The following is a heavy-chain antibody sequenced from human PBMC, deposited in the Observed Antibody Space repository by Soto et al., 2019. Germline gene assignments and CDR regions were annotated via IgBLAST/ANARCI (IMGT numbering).Heavy chain of an antibody. D-gene: IGHD3-22*01. V-gene: IGHV4-34*08. J-gene: IGHJ5*01. Sequence: QVQLQQWGAGLLKPSETLSLTCTVYGGTLSGHSWPWIRQAPGQGLEWMGDINHSGRVNYNPSLKSRVTISPATSTNHFSLTLLAVPAADTAMYYCSTRAYDTNGYYGFDTWGQGTLVTVAS. CDR3: STRAYDTNGYYGFDT. CDR2: INHSGRV. CDR1: GGTLSGHS.